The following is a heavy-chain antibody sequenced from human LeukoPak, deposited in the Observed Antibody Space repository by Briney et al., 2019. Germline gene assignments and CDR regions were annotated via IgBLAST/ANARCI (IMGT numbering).Heavy chain of an antibody. CDR2: ISSISSYI. V-gene: IGHV3-21*01. CDR1: GFTFSSYS. J-gene: IGHJ4*02. D-gene: IGHD2-8*01. CDR3: ARGLGEQDIVLMVYAPEYSSSWYVFDY. Sequence: PGGSLRLSCAASGFTFSSYSMNWVRQAPGKGLDWVSSISSISSYIYYADPVKGRFNIYRDNAKNSLYLQMNSVRAEDTAVYYCARGLGEQDIVLMVYAPEYSSSWYVFDYWGQGTLVTVSS.